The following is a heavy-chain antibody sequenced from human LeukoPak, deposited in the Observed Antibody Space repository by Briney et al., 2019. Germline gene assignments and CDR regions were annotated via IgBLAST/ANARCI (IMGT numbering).Heavy chain of an antibody. CDR1: GYTFTGYY. D-gene: IGHD5-12*01. Sequence: GASVKVSCKASGYTFTGYYMHWVRQAPGQGLEWMGWINPNSGGTNYAQKFQGRVTMTRDTSISTAYMELSRLRSDDTAVYYCARMVDWGDYDFDYWGQGTLVTVSS. CDR3: ARMVDWGDYDFDY. CDR2: INPNSGGT. J-gene: IGHJ4*02. V-gene: IGHV1-2*02.